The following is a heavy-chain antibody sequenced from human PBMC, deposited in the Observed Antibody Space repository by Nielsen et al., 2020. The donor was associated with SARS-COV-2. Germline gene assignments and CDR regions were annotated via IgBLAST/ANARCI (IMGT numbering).Heavy chain of an antibody. D-gene: IGHD6-13*01. CDR1: GFTFSSYS. J-gene: IGHJ6*02. Sequence: GESLKISCAASGFTFSSYSMNWVRQAPGKGLEWVSSISSSSSYIYYADSVKGRFTISRDNAKNSLYLQMNNLRAEDTAVYYCARVKGSSSTYGMDVWGQGTTVTVSS. CDR3: ARVKGSSSTYGMDV. CDR2: ISSSSSYI. V-gene: IGHV3-21*01.